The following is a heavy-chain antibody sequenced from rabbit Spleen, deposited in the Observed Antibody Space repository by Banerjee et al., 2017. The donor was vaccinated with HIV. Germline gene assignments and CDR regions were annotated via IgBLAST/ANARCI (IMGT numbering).Heavy chain of an antibody. CDR2: IYAGSSGST. CDR1: GFTLSSNYY. J-gene: IGHJ6*01. V-gene: IGHV1S40*01. D-gene: IGHD8-1*01. Sequence: QSLEESGGDLVKPGASLTLTCTASGFTLSSNYYMCWVRQAPGKGLECIACIYAGSSGSTYYASWAKGRHTISVTSSTTVTLQMTSLTAADTATYFCARDTGSSFSSYGMDLWGPGTLVTVS. CDR3: ARDTGSSFSSYGMDL.